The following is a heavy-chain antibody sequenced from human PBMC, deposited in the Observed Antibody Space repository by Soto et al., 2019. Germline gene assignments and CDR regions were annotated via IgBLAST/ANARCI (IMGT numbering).Heavy chain of an antibody. CDR2: ISGYNGDT. CDR1: GYIFTSFG. V-gene: IGHV1-18*04. J-gene: IGHJ6*02. Sequence: QLHLVQSGAEVKKPGASVKVSCTASGYIFTSFGVSWVRQVPGQGLEWMGWISGYNGDTDYAQKFQGRVTMTTDRYTSTAYMEVRSLRSDDRAVYYCARDKPQQIVGYNYYYGMDVWGQGTTVTVSS. CDR3: ARDKPQQIVGYNYYYGMDV. D-gene: IGHD6-6*01.